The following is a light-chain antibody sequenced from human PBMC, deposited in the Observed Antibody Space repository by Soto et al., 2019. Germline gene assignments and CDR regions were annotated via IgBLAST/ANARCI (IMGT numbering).Light chain of an antibody. CDR3: AVWDDSLSGVV. V-gene: IGLV1-47*02. J-gene: IGLJ2*01. CDR1: TSNVGSNL. Sequence: VLAQPPSASGPPGQRVTISCSGSTSNVGSNLASWYQQLPGSAPKLLIYNDYERPSGVPDRFSGSKSGTSASLGISGLRSEDEADYFCAVWDDSLSGVVFGGGTKLTVL. CDR2: NDY.